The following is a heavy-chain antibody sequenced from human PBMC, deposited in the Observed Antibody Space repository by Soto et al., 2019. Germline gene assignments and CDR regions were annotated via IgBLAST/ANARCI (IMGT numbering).Heavy chain of an antibody. D-gene: IGHD7-27*01. CDR3: ASKPNRRYYFDY. V-gene: IGHV4-28*01. CDR1: GYSISSSSW. CDR2: IYYSGST. J-gene: IGHJ4*02. Sequence: SETLSLTCAVSGYSISSSSWWGWIRQPPGKGLEWIGYIYYSGSTYYTPSLKSRVTMSVDTSNNQFSLRLNSVTAVDTAVYYCASKPNRRYYFDYWGQGILVTVS.